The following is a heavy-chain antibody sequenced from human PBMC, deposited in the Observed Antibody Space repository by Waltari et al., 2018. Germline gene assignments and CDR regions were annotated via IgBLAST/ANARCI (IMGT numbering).Heavy chain of an antibody. Sequence: QVQLQQWGAGLLKPSETLSLTCAVYGGSFSGYYWSWIRQPPGTGLAWIGEINHSGSNHYHPSLESRVTRSVDTSKNQFSLKLRSVTAAATAVYCCARAEGSSPYYFDYWGQGTLVTVSS. CDR1: GGSFSGYY. J-gene: IGHJ4*02. CDR2: INHSGSN. V-gene: IGHV4-34*01. CDR3: ARAEGSSPYYFDY. D-gene: IGHD6-6*01.